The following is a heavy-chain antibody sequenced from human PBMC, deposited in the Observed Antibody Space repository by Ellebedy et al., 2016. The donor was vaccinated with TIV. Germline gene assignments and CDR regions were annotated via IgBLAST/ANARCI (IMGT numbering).Heavy chain of an antibody. J-gene: IGHJ6*02. Sequence: SETLSLXXTVSGGSISSRNYFWGWIRQPPGKGLEWIGSISYTGSTNSNPSLRSRVTISVDTSKKQFSLKMNSVTASDTALYYCARGSMWFGELATYYYAMDVWGQGTTVTVPS. CDR2: ISYTGST. CDR1: GGSISSRNYF. V-gene: IGHV4-39*01. CDR3: ARGSMWFGELATYYYAMDV. D-gene: IGHD3-10*01.